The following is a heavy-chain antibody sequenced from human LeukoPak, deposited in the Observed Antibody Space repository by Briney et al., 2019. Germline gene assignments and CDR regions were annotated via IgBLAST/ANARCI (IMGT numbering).Heavy chain of an antibody. J-gene: IGHJ4*02. V-gene: IGHV4-39*01. CDR3: ARLETYDSTLDY. Sequence: SETLSLTCTVSGDSITTSSYYWGWIRQPPGKGLEWIGNIYYSGSTYYNPSLKSRVTISVDTSKNQFSLWLSPVTAADTAVYYCARLETYDSTLDYWGQGTQVTVSS. CDR2: IYYSGST. CDR1: GDSITTSSYY. D-gene: IGHD3-22*01.